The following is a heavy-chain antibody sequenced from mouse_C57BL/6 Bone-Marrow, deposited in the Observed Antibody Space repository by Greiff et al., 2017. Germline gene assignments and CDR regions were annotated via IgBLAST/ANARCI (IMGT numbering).Heavy chain of an antibody. CDR2: ISSGGDYI. CDR1: GFTFSSYA. CDR3: TRGTVVNDY. Sequence: EVKVVESGEGLVKPGGSLKLSCAASGFTFSSYAMSWVRQTPEKRLEWVAYISSGGDYIYYADTVKGRFTISRDNARHTLYLQMSSLKSEDTAMYYCTRGTVVNDYWGQGTTLTVSS. V-gene: IGHV5-9-1*02. D-gene: IGHD1-1*01. J-gene: IGHJ2*01.